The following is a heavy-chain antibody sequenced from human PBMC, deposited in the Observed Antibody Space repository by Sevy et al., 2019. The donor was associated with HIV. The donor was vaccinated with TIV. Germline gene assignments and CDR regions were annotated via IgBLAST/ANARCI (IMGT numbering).Heavy chain of an antibody. CDR2: IKDDGSEN. V-gene: IGHV3-7*03. Sequence: GGSLRLTCAASGFTFSNYWMSWVRQAPGKGLEWVANIKDDGSENYYVDSVKGRFTISRDNAKNSLYLQMNSLRAEDTAVYYCARVGGCSSTSCFAYWFDPWAQGTLVTVSS. CDR3: ARVGGCSSTSCFAYWFDP. D-gene: IGHD2-2*01. CDR1: GFTFSNYW. J-gene: IGHJ5*02.